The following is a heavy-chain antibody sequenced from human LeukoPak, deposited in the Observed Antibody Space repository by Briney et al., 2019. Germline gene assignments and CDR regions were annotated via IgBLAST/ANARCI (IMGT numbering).Heavy chain of an antibody. J-gene: IGHJ5*02. Sequence: SETLSLTCTVSGGSISSYYWSWIRQPPGRGLEGFVYVYYSGGTNYNPSLKSRVTISVDTSKNQFSLKLSSVTAADTAVYYCARHGGVYDSSGYYYHWGQGTLVTVSS. CDR1: GGSISSYY. V-gene: IGHV4-59*08. D-gene: IGHD3-22*01. CDR3: ARHGGVYDSSGYYYH. CDR2: VYYSGGT.